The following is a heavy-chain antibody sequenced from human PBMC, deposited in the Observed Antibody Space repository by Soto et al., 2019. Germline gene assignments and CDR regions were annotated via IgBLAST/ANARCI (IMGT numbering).Heavy chain of an antibody. D-gene: IGHD4-17*01. CDR1: GGSISSSSYY. CDR3: ASSLDYGDYFTSDY. CDR2: IYYSGST. J-gene: IGHJ4*02. Sequence: QLQLQESGPGLVKPSETLSLTCTVSGGSISSSSYYWGWIRQPPGKGLEWIGSIYYSGSTYYNPSLKSRVTISVDTSKNQFSLKLSSVTAADTAVYYCASSLDYGDYFTSDYWGQGTLVTVSS. V-gene: IGHV4-39*01.